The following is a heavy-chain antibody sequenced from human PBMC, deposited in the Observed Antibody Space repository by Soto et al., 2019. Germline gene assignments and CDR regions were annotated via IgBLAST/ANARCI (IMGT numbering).Heavy chain of an antibody. CDR1: GFTFDDYA. Sequence: GGSLRLSCAASGFTFDDYAMQWVRQAPGKGLEWVSGISWNSGSIGYADSVKGRFTITRDNAKNSLYLQMNSLRAEDTALYYCAKGGSVDIVVVPAAHYYYGMDDWGQGTTVTVSS. CDR3: AKGGSVDIVVVPAAHYYYGMDD. CDR2: ISWNSGSI. J-gene: IGHJ6*02. D-gene: IGHD2-2*01. V-gene: IGHV3-9*01.